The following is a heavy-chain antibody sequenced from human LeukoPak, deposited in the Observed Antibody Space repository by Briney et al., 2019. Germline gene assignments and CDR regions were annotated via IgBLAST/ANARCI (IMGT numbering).Heavy chain of an antibody. V-gene: IGHV3-21*01. Sequence: GGSLRLSCAASGFTFSSYSMNWVRQAPGKGLEWVSSISRSSSYIYYADSLKGRFTISRDNAKNSLCLQMNSLRAEDTAVYYCASGITGTTSAFDYWGQGTLVTVSS. CDR2: ISRSSSYI. D-gene: IGHD1-7*01. CDR1: GFTFSSYS. CDR3: ASGITGTTSAFDY. J-gene: IGHJ4*02.